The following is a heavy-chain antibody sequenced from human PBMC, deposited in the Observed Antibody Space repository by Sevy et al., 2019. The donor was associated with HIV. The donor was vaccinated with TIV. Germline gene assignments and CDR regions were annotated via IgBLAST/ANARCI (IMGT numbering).Heavy chain of an antibody. CDR2: INPNSDDT. CDR3: ARDRGIFGGGGGLDV. J-gene: IGHJ6*02. CDR1: ESTFTAYY. V-gene: IGHV1-2*02. D-gene: IGHD3-3*01. Sequence: ASVKVSCKASESTFTAYYIHWLRQAPGQGLEWMGWINPNSDDTNYAQKFQGRVSMAADTSISTAYMDLRRLRFDDTAVYYWARDRGIFGGGGGLDVWGQGTTVTVSS.